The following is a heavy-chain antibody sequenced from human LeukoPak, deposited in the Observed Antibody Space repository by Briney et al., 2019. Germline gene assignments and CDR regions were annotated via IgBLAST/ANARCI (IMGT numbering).Heavy chain of an antibody. D-gene: IGHD3-22*01. V-gene: IGHV1-69*13. CDR2: MIPIFGTA. CDR1: GGTLSSYA. J-gene: IGHJ4*02. Sequence: ASVKVSCKASGGTLSSYAISWVRQAPRQGLEWLGGMIPIFGTANYAQKFQGRVTITAEESTRTAYMELSGLRSAETAVYYCARGDTPNYYDSSGYYYEFDYWGQGTLVTVSS. CDR3: ARGDTPNYYDSSGYYYEFDY.